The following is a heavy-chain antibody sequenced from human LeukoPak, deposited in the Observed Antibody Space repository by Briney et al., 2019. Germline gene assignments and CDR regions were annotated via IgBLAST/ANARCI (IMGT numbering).Heavy chain of an antibody. J-gene: IGHJ4*02. CDR2: ISGSGGST. D-gene: IGHD1-26*01. Sequence: GGSLRLSCAASGFTFSSYAMSWVRQAPGKGLDWVSAISGSGGSTYYADSVKGRFTISRDNSKNTLYLQMNSLRAEDTAVYYCAKPPEWELLGYFDYWGQGTLVTVSS. CDR1: GFTFSSYA. V-gene: IGHV3-23*01. CDR3: AKPPEWELLGYFDY.